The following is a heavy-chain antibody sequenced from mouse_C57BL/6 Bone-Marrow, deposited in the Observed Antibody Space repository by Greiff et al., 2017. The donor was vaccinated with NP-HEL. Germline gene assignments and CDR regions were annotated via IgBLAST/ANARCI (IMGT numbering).Heavy chain of an antibody. CDR2: IDPANGNT. V-gene: IGHV14-3*01. Sequence: VKLVESVAELVRPGASVKLSCTASGFNIKNTYMHWVKQRPEQGLEWIGRIDPANGNTKYAPKFQGKATITADTSSNTAYLQLSSLTSEDTAIYYCAKDGGTDWYFDVWGTGTTVTVSS. D-gene: IGHD3-3*01. J-gene: IGHJ1*03. CDR1: GFNIKNTY. CDR3: AKDGGTDWYFDV.